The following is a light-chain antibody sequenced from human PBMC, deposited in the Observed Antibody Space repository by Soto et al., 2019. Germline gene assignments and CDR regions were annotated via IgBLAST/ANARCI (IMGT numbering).Light chain of an antibody. CDR2: DAS. J-gene: IGKJ5*01. CDR1: QSISRS. CDR3: QQYGSSIT. Sequence: EIVLTQSPAILSVSPGERPTLSCRASQSISRSLAWYQQKPGQAPRLLISDASTRATGIPDRFSGSGSGTDFTLTINRLEPEDFAVYYCQQYGSSITFGQGTRLEIK. V-gene: IGKV3-20*01.